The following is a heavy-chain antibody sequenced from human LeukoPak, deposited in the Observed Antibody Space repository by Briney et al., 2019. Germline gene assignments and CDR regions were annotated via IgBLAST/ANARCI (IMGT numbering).Heavy chain of an antibody. Sequence: GASVKVSCKASGYTFTSYGISWVRQAPGQGLEWMGWISAYNGNTNYAQKLQGRVTMTTDTSTSTVYMELSSLRSEDTAVYYCARASFDWLLLGYWGQGTLVTVSS. V-gene: IGHV1-18*01. CDR3: ARASFDWLLLGY. D-gene: IGHD3-9*01. CDR2: ISAYNGNT. J-gene: IGHJ4*02. CDR1: GYTFTSYG.